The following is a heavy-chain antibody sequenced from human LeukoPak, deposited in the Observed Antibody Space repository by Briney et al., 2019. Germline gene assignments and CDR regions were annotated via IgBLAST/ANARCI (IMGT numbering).Heavy chain of an antibody. CDR3: ARGTSTMVRGVPIDY. D-gene: IGHD3-10*01. V-gene: IGHV3-23*01. J-gene: IGHJ4*02. CDR1: GFTFSDYY. CDR2: ISGSGGST. Sequence: DPGGSLRLSCAASGFTFSDYYMGWLRQAPGKGLEWVSAISGSGGSTYYADSVKGRFTISRDNSRATLYLQMSSLRADDTAVYYCARGTSTMVRGVPIDYWGQGTLVTVSS.